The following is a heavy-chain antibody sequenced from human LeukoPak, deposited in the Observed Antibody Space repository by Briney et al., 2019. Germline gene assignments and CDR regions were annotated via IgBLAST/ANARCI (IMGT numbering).Heavy chain of an antibody. CDR3: ARYGSGSYNNWFDY. CDR1: GGSISSGSYY. Sequence: SETLSLTCTVSGGSISSGSYYWGWIRQPAGKGLEWIGRIYTSGSTNYNPSLKSRFTVSADTSKNQFSLKLSSVTAADTAVYYCARYGSGSYNNWFDYWGQGALVTVSS. CDR2: IYTSGST. V-gene: IGHV4-61*02. D-gene: IGHD3-10*01. J-gene: IGHJ5*01.